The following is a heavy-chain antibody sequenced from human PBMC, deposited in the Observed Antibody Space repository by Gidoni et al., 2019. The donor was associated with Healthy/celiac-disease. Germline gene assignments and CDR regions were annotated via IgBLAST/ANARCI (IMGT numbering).Heavy chain of an antibody. CDR1: GGTFSSYT. J-gene: IGHJ5*02. CDR2: VLPILGIA. Sequence: QVQLVQSGAEVKKPGSSVKVSCKAYGGTFSSYTISWVPQAPGQGLECMGRVLPILGIANYAQKFQGRVTITADKSTSTAYMELSSLRSEDTAVYYCARGAATTTGWFDPWGQGTLVTVSS. CDR3: ARGAATTTGWFDP. V-gene: IGHV1-69*02. D-gene: IGHD5-12*01.